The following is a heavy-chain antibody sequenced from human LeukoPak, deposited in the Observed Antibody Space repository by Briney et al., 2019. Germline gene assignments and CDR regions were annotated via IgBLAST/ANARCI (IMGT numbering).Heavy chain of an antibody. Sequence: ASVKVSFTASGYTFTIYAMHWVRQAPGQRLEWMGWINAGNGNTKYSQKFQGRVTITRDTSASTAYMELSSLRSEDTAVYYCARDLLYCSSTSCQIRSYYYGMDVWGQGTTVTVSS. D-gene: IGHD2-2*01. J-gene: IGHJ6*02. CDR1: GYTFTIYA. CDR3: ARDLLYCSSTSCQIRSYYYGMDV. V-gene: IGHV1-3*01. CDR2: INAGNGNT.